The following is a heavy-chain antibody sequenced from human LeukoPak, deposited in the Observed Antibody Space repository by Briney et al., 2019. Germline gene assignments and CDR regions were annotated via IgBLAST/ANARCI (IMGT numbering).Heavy chain of an antibody. Sequence: GGSLRLSCAASGFTFSSYGMSWVRQAPGKGLEWVASIKQDGSEKNYVDSVKGRFTISRDNAKNSLYLQMNSLRAEDTAVYYCARSLGYYDYWGQGTLVTVSS. D-gene: IGHD2/OR15-2a*01. CDR3: ARSLGYYDY. V-gene: IGHV3-7*01. CDR1: GFTFSSYG. CDR2: IKQDGSEK. J-gene: IGHJ4*02.